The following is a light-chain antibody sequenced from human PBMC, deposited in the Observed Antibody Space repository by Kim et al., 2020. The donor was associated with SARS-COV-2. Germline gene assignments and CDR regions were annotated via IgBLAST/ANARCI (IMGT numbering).Light chain of an antibody. Sequence: NFMLTQPPTVSESAEKTVTISCTRRSGRIASNYVQWYQQRPGSAPSTVIYEDNQRPSGVPDRFSGSIDSSSNSASLTISGVKTEDEADYYCQSYDTNSRVFGGGTKLTVL. J-gene: IGLJ2*01. CDR1: SGRIASNY. V-gene: IGLV6-57*04. CDR2: EDN. CDR3: QSYDTNSRV.